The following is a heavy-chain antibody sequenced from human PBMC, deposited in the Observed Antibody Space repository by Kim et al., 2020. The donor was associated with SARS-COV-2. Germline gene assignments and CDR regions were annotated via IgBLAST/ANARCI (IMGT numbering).Heavy chain of an antibody. CDR3: ARDTYYDILTGYTDFDY. D-gene: IGHD3-9*01. J-gene: IGHJ4*02. CDR2: NNAGNGNT. V-gene: IGHV1-3*01. Sequence: ASVKVSCKASGYTFTSYAMHWVRQARGQRLEWMGWNNAGNGNTKYSQKFQGRVTITRDTSASTAYMELSSLRSEDTAVYYCARDTYYDILTGYTDFDYWGQGTLVTVSS. CDR1: GYTFTSYA.